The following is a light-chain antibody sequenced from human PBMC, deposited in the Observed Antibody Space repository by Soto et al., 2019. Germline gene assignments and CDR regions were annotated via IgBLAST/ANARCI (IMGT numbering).Light chain of an antibody. V-gene: IGLV4-69*01. CDR1: SGHSSYA. J-gene: IGLJ1*01. Sequence: QLVLTQSPSASASLGASVKLTCTLSSGHSSYAIAWHQQQSEKGPRYLMKLNSDGSHSKGDGIPDRFSGSSSGAERYLTISSLQSEDEADYYCQTWGTGIHVFGTGTKGTVL. CDR2: LNSDGSH. CDR3: QTWGTGIHV.